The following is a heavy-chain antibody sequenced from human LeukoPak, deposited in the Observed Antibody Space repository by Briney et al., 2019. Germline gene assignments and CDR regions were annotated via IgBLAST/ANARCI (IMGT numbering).Heavy chain of an antibody. V-gene: IGHV3-30-3*01. Sequence: GGSLRLSCAASGFTFSSYAMHWVRQAPGKGLEWVAVISYDGSNKYYADSVKGRFTISRDNSKNTLYLQMNSLRAEDTAVYYCARDAADGVWGSYRWIDYWGQGTLVTVSS. J-gene: IGHJ4*02. CDR1: GFTFSSYA. CDR3: ARDAADGVWGSYRWIDY. CDR2: ISYDGSNK. D-gene: IGHD3-16*02.